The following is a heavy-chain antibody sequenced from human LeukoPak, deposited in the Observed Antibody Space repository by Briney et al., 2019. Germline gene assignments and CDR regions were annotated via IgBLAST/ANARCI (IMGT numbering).Heavy chain of an antibody. V-gene: IGHV4-39*07. CDR1: GDSFGSVTDY. D-gene: IGHD6-19*01. CDR2: GDYSGGT. CDR3: AGERGEEYSSGWYKRNYFDN. Sequence: PSETLSLTCTVSGDSFGSVTDYWAWIRQPPGKGLEWIASGDYSGGTYYIPSLESRVAISADMSKNQFSLKLTSVTGADTAVYYCAGERGEEYSSGWYKRNYFDNWGQGIRVTVSS. J-gene: IGHJ4*02.